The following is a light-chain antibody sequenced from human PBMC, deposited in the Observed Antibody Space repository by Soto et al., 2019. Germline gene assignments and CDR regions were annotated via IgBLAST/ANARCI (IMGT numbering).Light chain of an antibody. V-gene: IGKV3-15*01. J-gene: IGKJ1*01. CDR2: YAS. Sequence: EIVMTQSPATLSVSPGERATLSCRASQSVGSNLAWYQQKPGQAPRLLIYYASTRDTGVPARFSGSGSGTDFTLTISSLQSEDFAVYYCQQYNNWPTSWTFGQGTKVEMK. CDR1: QSVGSN. CDR3: QQYNNWPTSWT.